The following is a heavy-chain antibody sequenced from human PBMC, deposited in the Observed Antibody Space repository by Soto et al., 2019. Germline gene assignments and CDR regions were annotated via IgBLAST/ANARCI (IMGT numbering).Heavy chain of an antibody. J-gene: IGHJ5*02. V-gene: IGHV1-69*01. CDR1: GGTFSSYA. CDR2: IIPIFGTA. CDR3: ARDVTIFGVAKNNWFDP. D-gene: IGHD3-3*01. Sequence: QVQLVQSGAEVKKPGSSVKVSCKASGGTFSSYAISWVRQAPGQGLEWMGGIIPIFGTANYAQKFQGRVTITADESTSTAYMEVSSLRSEDTAVYYCARDVTIFGVAKNNWFDPWGQGTLVTVSS.